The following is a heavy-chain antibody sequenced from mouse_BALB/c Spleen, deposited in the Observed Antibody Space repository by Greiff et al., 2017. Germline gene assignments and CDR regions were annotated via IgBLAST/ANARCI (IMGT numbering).Heavy chain of an antibody. V-gene: IGHV1-82*01. J-gene: IGHJ2*01. D-gene: IGHD2-4*01. Sequence: QVQLQQSGPELVKPGASVKISCKASGYAFSSSWMNWVKQRPGQGLEWIGRIYPGDGDTNYNGKFKGKATLTADKSSSTAYMQRSSLTSVDSAVYFCARGGRTTMITTRFDSWGEGTTLTVSS. CDR3: ARGGRTTMITTRFDS. CDR2: IYPGDGDT. CDR1: GYAFSSSW.